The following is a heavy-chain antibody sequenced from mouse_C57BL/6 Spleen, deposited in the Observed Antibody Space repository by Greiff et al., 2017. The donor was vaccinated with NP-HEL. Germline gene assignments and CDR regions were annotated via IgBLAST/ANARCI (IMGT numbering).Heavy chain of an antibody. CDR3: ARSGSRGFDY. Sequence: VKLQESGAELARPGASVKLSCKASGYTFTSYGISWVKQRTGQGLEWIGEIYPRSGNTYYNEKFKGKATLTADKSSSTAYMELRSLTSEDSAVYFCARSGSRGFDYWGQGTTLTVSS. CDR1: GYTFTSYG. D-gene: IGHD3-2*02. CDR2: IYPRSGNT. V-gene: IGHV1-81*01. J-gene: IGHJ2*01.